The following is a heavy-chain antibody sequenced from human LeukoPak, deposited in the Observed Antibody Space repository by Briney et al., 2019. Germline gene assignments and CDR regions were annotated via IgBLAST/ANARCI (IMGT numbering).Heavy chain of an antibody. V-gene: IGHV3-7*01. CDR2: MNPGGSNI. D-gene: IGHD3-16*01. J-gene: IGHJ5*01. CDR1: GFRFRDYW. Sequence: AGGSLRLSCAASGFRFRDYWMTWVRQAPGRGLEWVANMNPGGSNIKYRDSVKGRFTISRANAKNSLYLLMDSLRVDDTVVYCCARDAYTCASDSWGQGTL. CDR3: ARDAYTCASDS.